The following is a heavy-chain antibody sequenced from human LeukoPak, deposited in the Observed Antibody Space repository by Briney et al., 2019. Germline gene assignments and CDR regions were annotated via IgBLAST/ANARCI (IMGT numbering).Heavy chain of an antibody. CDR1: GFTFSSYG. D-gene: IGHD5-18*01. J-gene: IGHJ4*02. V-gene: IGHV3-33*01. CDR2: MWYDGSNK. Sequence: PGGSLRLSCAASGFTFSSYGMHWVRQAPGKGLEWVAIMWYDGSNKYYTDSVKGRFTISRDNSKNTLYLQMNSLRAEDTAVYYCAREDTALVIAYWGQGTLVTVSS. CDR3: AREDTALVIAY.